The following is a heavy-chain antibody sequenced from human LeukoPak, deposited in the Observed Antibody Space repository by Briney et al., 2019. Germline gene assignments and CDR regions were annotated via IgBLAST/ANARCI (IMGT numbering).Heavy chain of an antibody. CDR2: IDNGSST. CDR1: GFTLSRKY. Sequence: RGSLTLSCPASGFTLSRKYMSWVRQAPGKGREWVGGIDNGSSTYYADSVKGRFTISRDNSKNTLYLQMNSLRAEDTAVYYCAREKRGGSYNDAFDLWGQGTMVTVSS. V-gene: IGHV3-53*01. CDR3: AREKRGGSYNDAFDL. D-gene: IGHD1-26*01. J-gene: IGHJ3*01.